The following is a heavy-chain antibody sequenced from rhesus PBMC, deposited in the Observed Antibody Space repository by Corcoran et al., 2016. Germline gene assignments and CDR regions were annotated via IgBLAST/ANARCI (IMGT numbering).Heavy chain of an antibody. CDR1: VYTFTDSS. J-gene: IGHJ5-2*02. CDR2: INPKTGGT. Sequence: QVQLVQSGAEVKKPGASVKVSCTASVYTFTDSSMQWVRQAPGQGREWMGRINPKTGGTDYAQKLQDRVTMTRDTSTSTAYMELSSLRSDDTAVYYGARARSFALDVWGRGVLVTVSS. CDR3: ARARSFALDV. V-gene: IGHV1-138*01.